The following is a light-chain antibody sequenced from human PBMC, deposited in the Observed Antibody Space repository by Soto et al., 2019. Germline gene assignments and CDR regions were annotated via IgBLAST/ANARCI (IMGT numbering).Light chain of an antibody. J-gene: IGLJ3*02. CDR2: RDS. CDR3: QVWDSSTARV. Sequence: SYELTQPLSVSVALGQTARITCGGNNLGSKNVHWYQQKPGQGPVLVIYRDSNRPSGIPERFSGSNSGNTATLTISRAQAGDEADYYCQVWDSSTARVFGGGTKLTV. CDR1: NLGSKN. V-gene: IGLV3-9*01.